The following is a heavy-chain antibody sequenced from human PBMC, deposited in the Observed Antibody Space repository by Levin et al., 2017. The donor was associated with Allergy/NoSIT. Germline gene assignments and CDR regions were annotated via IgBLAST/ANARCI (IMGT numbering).Heavy chain of an antibody. CDR1: GFTFSSYW. J-gene: IGHJ4*02. D-gene: IGHD4-11*01. V-gene: IGHV3-7*01. Sequence: PGGSLRLSCAASGFTFSSYWMSWVRQAPGKGLEWVANIKQDGSEKYYVDSVKGRFTISRDNAKNSLYLQMNSLRAEDTAVYYCARDLSPYSNYESGDFDYWGQGTLVTVSS. CDR2: IKQDGSEK. CDR3: ARDLSPYSNYESGDFDY.